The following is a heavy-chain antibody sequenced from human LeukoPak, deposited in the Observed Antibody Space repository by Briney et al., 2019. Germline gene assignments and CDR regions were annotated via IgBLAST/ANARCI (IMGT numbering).Heavy chain of an antibody. D-gene: IGHD6-13*01. CDR2: ISSSSSYT. Sequence: GGSLRLSCAASGFTFSDYYMSWIRQAPGKGLEWVSYISSSSSYTNYADSVKGRFTISRDNAKNSLYLQMNSLRAEDTAVYYCARQWYSRSAFDIWGQGTMVTVSS. J-gene: IGHJ3*02. CDR3: ARQWYSRSAFDI. CDR1: GFTFSDYY. V-gene: IGHV3-11*06.